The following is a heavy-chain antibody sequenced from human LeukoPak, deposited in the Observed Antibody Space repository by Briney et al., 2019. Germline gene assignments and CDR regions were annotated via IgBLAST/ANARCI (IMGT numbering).Heavy chain of an antibody. Sequence: TSSETLSLTCTVSGGSISSYYWSWIRQPAGKGLEWIGRIYTSGSTNYNPSPNLRVTMSVETAKNQFSLKLSSVTAADTAVYYCARERLDCSGGSCYSGVGDYWGQGTLVTVSS. J-gene: IGHJ4*02. V-gene: IGHV4-4*07. CDR2: IYTSGST. CDR1: GGSISSYY. D-gene: IGHD2-15*01. CDR3: ARERLDCSGGSCYSGVGDY.